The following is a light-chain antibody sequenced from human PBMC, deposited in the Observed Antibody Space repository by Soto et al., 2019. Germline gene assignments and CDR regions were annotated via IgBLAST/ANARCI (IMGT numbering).Light chain of an antibody. J-gene: IGKJ4*01. CDR1: QGISSY. V-gene: IGKV1-8*01. Sequence: AIRMTQSPSSFSASTGDRVTITCRASQGISSYLAWYQQKPGKDPKLLIYAASTLQSGVTLRFSGSGSGTDFTLTISCLQSEDFATYYCQQYYSYPLTFGGGTKVEIK. CDR2: AAS. CDR3: QQYYSYPLT.